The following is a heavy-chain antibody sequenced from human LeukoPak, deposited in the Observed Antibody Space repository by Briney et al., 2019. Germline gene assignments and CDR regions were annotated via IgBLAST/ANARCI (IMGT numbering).Heavy chain of an antibody. D-gene: IGHD2-2*01. CDR1: GGSFNKYY. V-gene: IGHV4-34*01. Sequence: KTSETLSLTCAVYGGSFNKYYWTWIRQPPGKGLEWIGEINHSGGTNYSPSLKSRVTISLDTSKNQISVKLTSVTAADTAVYFCARPGYCSASTCSGPFDIWSQGSMVTVSS. CDR2: INHSGGT. CDR3: ARPGYCSASTCSGPFDI. J-gene: IGHJ3*02.